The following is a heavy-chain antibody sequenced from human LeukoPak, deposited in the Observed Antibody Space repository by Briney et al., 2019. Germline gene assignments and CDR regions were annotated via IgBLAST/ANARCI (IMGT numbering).Heavy chain of an antibody. CDR3: ARDGYQVPTIFGTFDP. CDR1: GFTFCIYT. D-gene: IGHD3-3*01. J-gene: IGHJ5*02. Sequence: PGGSLRLSCEASGFTFCIYTMNWVRQAPGKGLEWVSLISAGSRHIYYADSVRGRFTISRDDAKNSLYLQMNSLRAEDTAVYYCARDGYQVPTIFGTFDPWGQGTLVTVSS. CDR2: ISAGSRHI. V-gene: IGHV3-21*01.